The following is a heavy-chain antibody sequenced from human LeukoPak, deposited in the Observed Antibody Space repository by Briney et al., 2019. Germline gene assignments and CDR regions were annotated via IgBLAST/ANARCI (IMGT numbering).Heavy chain of an antibody. CDR2: INHSGST. CDR3: ARSRRITVQGVRSPYYFDY. V-gene: IGHV4-34*01. CDR1: GGSFSGYY. J-gene: IGHJ4*02. Sequence: PSETLSLTCAVYGGSFSGYYWSWIRQPPGKGLEWIGEINHSGSTNYNPSLKSRVTISVDTSKNQFSLKLSSVTAADTAVYYCARSRRITVQGVRSPYYFDYWGQGTLVTVSS. D-gene: IGHD3-10*01.